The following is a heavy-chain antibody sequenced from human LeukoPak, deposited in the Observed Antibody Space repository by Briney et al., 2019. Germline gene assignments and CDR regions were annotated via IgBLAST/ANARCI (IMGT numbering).Heavy chain of an antibody. V-gene: IGHV4-59*01. CDR2: MYYSGST. J-gene: IGHJ5*02. D-gene: IGHD3-10*01. CDR1: GASISSYY. Sequence: SETLSLTCTVSGASISSYYWSWIRQPPGKGLEWIGYMYYSGSTNYNPSLKSRVTISVDTSKGQFSLHLSSVTAADTAVYYCARETGVAQGARGWFDPWGQGTLVTVSS. CDR3: ARETGVAQGARGWFDP.